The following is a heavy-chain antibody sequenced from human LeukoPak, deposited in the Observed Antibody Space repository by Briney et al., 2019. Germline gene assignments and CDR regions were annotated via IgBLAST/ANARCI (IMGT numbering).Heavy chain of an antibody. J-gene: IGHJ4*02. CDR1: GGSLSGYY. D-gene: IGHD3-22*01. V-gene: IGHV4-59*01. Sequence: PSETLSLTCTVSGGSLSGYYWSWIRQPPGKGLEWIGYIYYSGSTSYNPSLKSRVTISVDTSNNQYSLKLSSVTAADTAVYYCARDTSGYRRGAFDYWGQGTLVTVSS. CDR2: IYYSGST. CDR3: ARDTSGYRRGAFDY.